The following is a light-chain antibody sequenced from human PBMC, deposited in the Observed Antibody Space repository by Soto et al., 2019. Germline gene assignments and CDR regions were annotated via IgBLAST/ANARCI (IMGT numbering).Light chain of an antibody. CDR3: QQANSFPYT. J-gene: IGKJ5*01. V-gene: IGKV2-30*02. Sequence: DVVMTQSPLSLPVTLGQPASISCRSSQSLVHSDGNTYLSWFQQRPGQSPRRLVYKISNRDSGVPDRFSGSGSGTDFTLTISSLQPEDFATYYCQQANSFPYTFGQGTRLEIK. CDR2: KIS. CDR1: QSLVHSDGNTY.